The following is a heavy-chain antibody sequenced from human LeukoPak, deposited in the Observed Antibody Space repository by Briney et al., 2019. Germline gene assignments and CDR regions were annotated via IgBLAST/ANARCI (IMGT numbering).Heavy chain of an antibody. CDR2: SSYNGNT. J-gene: IGHJ6*03. D-gene: IGHD5-18*01. Sequence: SETLSLTCTVSGAYFTNYYWSFIRQPPGKGLEWVGFSSYNGNTNYNPSLKSRVTISLDMSKNQFSLRLNSVTAADTAVYYCARTTEGGYIGYFYYYYMDVWGKGTTVTISS. CDR1: GAYFTNYY. V-gene: IGHV4-59*01. CDR3: ARTTEGGYIGYFYYYYMDV.